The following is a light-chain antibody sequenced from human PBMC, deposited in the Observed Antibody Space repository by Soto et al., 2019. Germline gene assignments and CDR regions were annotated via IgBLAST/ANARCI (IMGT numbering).Light chain of an antibody. V-gene: IGKV3-15*01. J-gene: IGKJ1*01. CDR1: QSISDN. CDR2: TAS. Sequence: ETVMTQTPATLSLSPGERATLSCRASQSISDNLAWYQQKPGQAPRLIIYTASIRATGIPARFSGSGSGTEFTLTISSLQSEDSAFYYFQQYNDWPPWTFGQGTKVEIK. CDR3: QQYNDWPPWT.